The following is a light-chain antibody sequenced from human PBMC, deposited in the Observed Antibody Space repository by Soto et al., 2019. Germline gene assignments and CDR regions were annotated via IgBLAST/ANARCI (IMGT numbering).Light chain of an antibody. CDR1: QSVDTTF. CDR2: GAS. J-gene: IGKJ1*01. Sequence: EIVLTQSPGSLSLSPGQRATLSCRASQSVDTTFFAWYQKKPGQAPRLLIYGASKRATGIPDRFSGSRSGTDFSLIISSLEAEEFAVYYCQQYMSSVTFGQGTMVESK. V-gene: IGKV3-20*01. CDR3: QQYMSSVT.